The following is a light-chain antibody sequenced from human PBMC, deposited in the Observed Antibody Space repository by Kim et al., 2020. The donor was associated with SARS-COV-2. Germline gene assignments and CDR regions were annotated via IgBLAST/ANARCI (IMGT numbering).Light chain of an antibody. CDR3: QHYGSSMYT. J-gene: IGKJ2*01. CDR1: QSVSSNY. CDR2: GAS. Sequence: LCTVERVTLSCRASQSVSSNYLAWYQQKPGRAPRLLISGASSRSTGIPDRFSGSGSGTDFTLTISRLEPEDFAVYYCQHYGSSMYTFGQGTKLEI. V-gene: IGKV3-20*01.